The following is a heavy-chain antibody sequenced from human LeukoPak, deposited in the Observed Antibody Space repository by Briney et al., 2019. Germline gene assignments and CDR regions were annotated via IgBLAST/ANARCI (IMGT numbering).Heavy chain of an antibody. D-gene: IGHD3-10*01. CDR3: AREPRRGITMPGDY. J-gene: IGHJ4*02. V-gene: IGHV1-46*01. CDR1: GYTFTSYY. CDR2: INPSGGST. Sequence: ASVKVSCKASGYTFTSYYMHWVRQAPGQGLEWMGIINPSGGSTSYAQKFQGRVTMTRDMSTSTVYMEPSSLRSEDTAVHYCAREPRRGITMPGDYWGQGTLVTVSS.